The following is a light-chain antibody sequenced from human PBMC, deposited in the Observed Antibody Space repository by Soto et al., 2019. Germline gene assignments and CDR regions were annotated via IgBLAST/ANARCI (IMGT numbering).Light chain of an antibody. J-gene: IGLJ1*01. Sequence: QSALTQPASVSGSPGQSITISCTGTSSDVGSYNLVSWYQQHPGKAPKLMIYEGSKRPSGVSNRFSGSKSGNTASLTISGLQAEHEAGYYCCSYAGSSTYVFGTGTKLTVL. V-gene: IGLV2-23*01. CDR3: CSYAGSSTYV. CDR1: SSDVGSYNL. CDR2: EGS.